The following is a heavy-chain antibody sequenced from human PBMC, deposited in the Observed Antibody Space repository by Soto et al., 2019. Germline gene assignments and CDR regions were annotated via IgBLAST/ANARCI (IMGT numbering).Heavy chain of an antibody. D-gene: IGHD6-19*01. CDR2: FDPEDGET. V-gene: IGHV1-24*01. J-gene: IGHJ4*02. CDR1: GYTLTELS. Sequence: ASVKVSCKVSGYTLTELSMHWVRQAPGKGLEWMGGFDPEDGETIYAQKFQGRVTMTEDTSTDTAYMELSSLRSEDTAVYHCATASSGWYFGYFDYWGQGTLVTVSS. CDR3: ATASSGWYFGYFDY.